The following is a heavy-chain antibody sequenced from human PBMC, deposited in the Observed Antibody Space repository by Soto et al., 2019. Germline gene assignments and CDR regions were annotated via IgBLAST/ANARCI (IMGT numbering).Heavy chain of an antibody. V-gene: IGHV1-18*01. CDR2: ISAYNGNT. Sequence: ASVKVSCKASGYTFTSYGISCVRQAPGQGLEWMGWISAYNGNTNYAQKLQGRVTMTTDTSTSTAYMELRSLRSDDTAVYYCAREITYYDFWSGYPVPDAFDIWCQGTMVNVS. CDR1: GYTFTSYG. D-gene: IGHD3-3*01. J-gene: IGHJ3*02. CDR3: AREITYYDFWSGYPVPDAFDI.